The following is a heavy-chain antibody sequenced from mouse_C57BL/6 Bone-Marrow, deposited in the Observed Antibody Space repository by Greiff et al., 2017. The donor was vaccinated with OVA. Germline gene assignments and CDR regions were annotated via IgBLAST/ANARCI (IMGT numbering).Heavy chain of an antibody. J-gene: IGHJ2*01. CDR3: ARDRGGY. D-gene: IGHD3-3*01. CDR2: ISDGGSYT. Sequence: EVQLVESGGGLVKPGGSLKLSCAASGFTFSSYAMSWVRQTPEKRLEWVATISDGGSYTNYPDNVKGRFTISRDNAKNNLYLQMSHLKSEDTAMYYCARDRGGYWGQGTTLTVSS. V-gene: IGHV5-4*01. CDR1: GFTFSSYA.